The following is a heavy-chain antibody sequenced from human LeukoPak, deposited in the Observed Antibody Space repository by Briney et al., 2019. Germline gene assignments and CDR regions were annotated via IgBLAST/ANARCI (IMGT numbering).Heavy chain of an antibody. J-gene: IGHJ4*02. Sequence: TSETLSLTCTVSGGSISSYYWSWIRQPPGKGLEWIGYIYYSGSTNYNPSLKSRVTISVDTSKNQFSLKLSSVTAADTAVYYCARAEVLPDFYDTSGGFDYWGQGTLVTVSS. CDR3: ARAEVLPDFYDTSGGFDY. CDR2: IYYSGST. D-gene: IGHD3-22*01. V-gene: IGHV4-59*01. CDR1: GGSISSYY.